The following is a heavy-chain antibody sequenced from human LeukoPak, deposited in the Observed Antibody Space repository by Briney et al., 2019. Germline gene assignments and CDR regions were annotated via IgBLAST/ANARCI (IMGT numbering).Heavy chain of an antibody. J-gene: IGHJ4*02. D-gene: IGHD1-26*01. CDR2: ISGSGGST. Sequence: GGSLRLSCAAPGFTFSSYAMSWVRQAPGKGLEWVSAISGSGGSTYYADSVKGRFTISRDNSKYTLYLQMNSLRAEDTAVYYCAKGSSGGARFFDYWGQGTLVTVSS. V-gene: IGHV3-23*01. CDR3: AKGSSGGARFFDY. CDR1: GFTFSSYA.